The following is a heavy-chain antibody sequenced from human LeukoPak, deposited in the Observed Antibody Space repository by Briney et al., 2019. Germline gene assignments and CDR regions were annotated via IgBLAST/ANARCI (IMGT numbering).Heavy chain of an antibody. V-gene: IGHV4-59*01. CDR2: IYYGGST. CDR1: GGSISSYY. Sequence: SETLSLTCTVSGGSISSYYWNWIRQPPGKGLEWIGYIYYGGSTNYSPSLESRVTISLDTSKNQFSLKLTSVTAADTALYYCARGSRNGNEYSYQYHMDVWGKGTTVTVSS. D-gene: IGHD1-1*01. J-gene: IGHJ6*03. CDR3: ARGSRNGNEYSYQYHMDV.